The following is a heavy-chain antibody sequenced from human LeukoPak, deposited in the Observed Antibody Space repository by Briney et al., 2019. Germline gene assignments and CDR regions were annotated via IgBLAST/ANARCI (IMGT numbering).Heavy chain of an antibody. D-gene: IGHD3-22*01. Sequence: AGGSLRLSCAASGFTFSNAWMNWVRQAPGKGLEWVGRIKSKTDGGTTDYAAPVKGRFTISRDDSKNTLYLQMNSLKTEDTAVYYCSTTYYYDSSEGYWGQGTLVTVSS. J-gene: IGHJ4*02. CDR3: STTYYYDSSEGY. CDR1: GFTFSNAW. CDR2: IKSKTDGGTT. V-gene: IGHV3-15*07.